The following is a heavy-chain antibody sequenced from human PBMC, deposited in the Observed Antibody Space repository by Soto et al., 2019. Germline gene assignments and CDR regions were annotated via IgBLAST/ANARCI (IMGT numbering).Heavy chain of an antibody. D-gene: IGHD6-13*01. V-gene: IGHV3-30*04. J-gene: IGHJ4*02. CDR2: ISYDGSNK. CDR3: ARGGIAAAGTGEVSDY. Sequence: GGSLRLSCAASGFTFSSHAMHWVRQAPGKGLEWVAVISYDGSNKYYADSVKGRFTISRDNSKNTLYLQMNSLRAEDTAVYYCARGGIAAAGTGEVSDYWGQGTLVTVSS. CDR1: GFTFSSHA.